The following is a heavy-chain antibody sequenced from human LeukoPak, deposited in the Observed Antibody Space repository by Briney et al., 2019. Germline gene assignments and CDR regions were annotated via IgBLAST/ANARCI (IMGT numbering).Heavy chain of an antibody. J-gene: IGHJ6*03. CDR1: GFTVSSNY. CDR3: AKDATAVVGTVYMDV. V-gene: IGHV3-66*01. Sequence: PGGSLRLSCAASGFTVSSNYMSWVRQAPGKGLEWVSVIYSGGSTYYADSVKGRFTISRDNSKNTLYLQMNSLRAEDTAVYYCAKDATAVVGTVYMDVWGKGTTVTISS. CDR2: IYSGGST. D-gene: IGHD6-13*01.